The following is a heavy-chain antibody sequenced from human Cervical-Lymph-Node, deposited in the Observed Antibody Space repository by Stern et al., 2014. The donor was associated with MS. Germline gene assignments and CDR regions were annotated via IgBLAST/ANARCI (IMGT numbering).Heavy chain of an antibody. D-gene: IGHD4-17*01. CDR2: IYPCDSDA. Sequence: EVQLVQSGAEVKKPGASLKISCKGSGYSFTANWIAWVRQMPGQGLEWMGIIYPCDSDARYSPSFQGQVTISADKSISTAYLQWSSLKASDTAMYYCARDYGDYAFDYWGQGTLVTVSS. CDR3: ARDYGDYAFDY. V-gene: IGHV5-51*01. J-gene: IGHJ4*02. CDR1: GYSFTANW.